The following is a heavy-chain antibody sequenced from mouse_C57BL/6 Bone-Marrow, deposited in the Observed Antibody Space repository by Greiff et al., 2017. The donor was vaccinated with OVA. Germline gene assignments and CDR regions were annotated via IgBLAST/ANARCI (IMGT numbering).Heavy chain of an antibody. Sequence: QVQLQQSGAELMKPGASVKLSCKATGYTFTGYWIEWVKQRPGHGLEWIGEILPGSGSTNYNEKLKGKATFTADTSSNTAYMQLSSLTTEDSAIYYCARKILYYYGSSYEYFDVWGTGTTVTVSS. D-gene: IGHD1-1*01. CDR2: ILPGSGST. J-gene: IGHJ1*03. CDR3: ARKILYYYGSSYEYFDV. V-gene: IGHV1-9*01. CDR1: GYTFTGYW.